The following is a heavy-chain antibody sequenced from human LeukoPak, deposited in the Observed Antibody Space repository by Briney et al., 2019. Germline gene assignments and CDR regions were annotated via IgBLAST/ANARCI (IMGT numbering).Heavy chain of an antibody. CDR2: ISSFGST. D-gene: IGHD6-19*01. V-gene: IGHV3-53*01. CDR1: GFTVSSNY. J-gene: IGHJ1*01. Sequence: GGSLRLSCAASGFTVSSNYMSWVSQAPGKGLEWVSLISSFGSTYYSDSVKGRFTISRDNSKNTLYLQMNSLRAEDTAVYYCARDQYSSNWYVHHWGQGTLVTVS. CDR3: ARDQYSSNWYVHH.